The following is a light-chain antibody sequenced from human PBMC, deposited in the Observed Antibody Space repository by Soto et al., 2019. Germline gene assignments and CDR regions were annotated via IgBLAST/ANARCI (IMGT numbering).Light chain of an antibody. CDR2: GAS. CDR1: QSVSNAY. Sequence: EIVLTQSPGTLSLSPRERATLSCRASQSVSNAYLAWYQHKVGQSPRLLIYGASNRAPGIPARFSGSGSGTDFTLTISRLEPEDFAVYYCQQYAASPRTFGQGTQGEVK. J-gene: IGKJ1*01. CDR3: QQYAASPRT. V-gene: IGKV3-20*01.